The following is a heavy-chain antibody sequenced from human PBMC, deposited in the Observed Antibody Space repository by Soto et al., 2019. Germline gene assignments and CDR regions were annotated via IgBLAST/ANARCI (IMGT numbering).Heavy chain of an antibody. CDR2: MYSSGST. V-gene: IGHV4-4*07. CDR1: GGSISSYY. D-gene: IGHD6-19*01. Sequence: QVQLQESGPGLVKPSETLSLTCTVSGGSISSYYWSWIRQPAGKGLEWIGRMYSSGSTSYNASLKSRVTMSVDTSKNPFSLKLSSVTAADTAVYYCAKQRYSSGLGDFDFWGQGTLVTVSS. CDR3: AKQRYSSGLGDFDF. J-gene: IGHJ4*02.